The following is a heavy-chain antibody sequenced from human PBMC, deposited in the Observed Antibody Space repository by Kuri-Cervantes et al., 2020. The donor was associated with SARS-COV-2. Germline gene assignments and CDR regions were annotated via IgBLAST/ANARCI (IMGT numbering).Heavy chain of an antibody. CDR3: ARGYSGSFLFDY. Sequence: GESLKISCAASGFTFSSYDMHWVRQATGKGLEWVSAIGTAGDPYYPGSVKGRFTISRENAKNSLYLQMNSLRAGDTAVYYCARGYSGSFLFDYWGQGTLVTVSS. D-gene: IGHD1-26*01. CDR2: IGTAGDP. CDR1: GFTFSSYD. J-gene: IGHJ4*02. V-gene: IGHV3-13*05.